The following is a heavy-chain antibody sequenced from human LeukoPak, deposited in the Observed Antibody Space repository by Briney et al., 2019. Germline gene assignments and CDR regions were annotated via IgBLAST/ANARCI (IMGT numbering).Heavy chain of an antibody. Sequence: SETLSLTCTVSGGSISSSSYYWGWIRQPPGKGLEWIGSIYYSGSTYYNPSLKSRVTISVDTSKNQFSLKLSSVTAADTAVYYCARLKFLTTPDYWGQGTLVTVSS. CDR3: ARLKFLTTPDY. V-gene: IGHV4-39*07. CDR2: IYYSGST. J-gene: IGHJ4*02. D-gene: IGHD4-11*01. CDR1: GGSISSSSYY.